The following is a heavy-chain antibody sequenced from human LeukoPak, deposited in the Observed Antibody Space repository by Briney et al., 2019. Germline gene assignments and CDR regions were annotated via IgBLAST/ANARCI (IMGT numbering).Heavy chain of an antibody. J-gene: IGHJ3*02. Sequence: SQTLSLTCTVSGGSISSGGYYWSWIRQHPGKGLEWIGYIYYSGSTYYSPSLKSRVTISVDTSKNQFSLKLSSVTAADTAVYYCARHYCSSTSCYRPWDAFDIWGQGTMVTVSS. V-gene: IGHV4-31*03. CDR1: GGSISSGGYY. CDR2: IYYSGST. D-gene: IGHD2-2*01. CDR3: ARHYCSSTSCYRPWDAFDI.